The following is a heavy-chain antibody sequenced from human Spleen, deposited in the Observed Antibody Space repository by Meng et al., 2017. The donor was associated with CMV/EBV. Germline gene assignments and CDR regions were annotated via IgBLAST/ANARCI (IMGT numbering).Heavy chain of an antibody. D-gene: IGHD6-19*01. J-gene: IGHJ4*02. V-gene: IGHV3-7*01. CDR1: GFTFSSYW. CDR2: IKQGSGSEK. Sequence: ETLSLTCATSGFTFSSYWMTWIRQAPGKGLEWVANIKQGSGSEKYYLDSVKGRFTISRDNSKNTLHLQMNSLRAEDTAVYYWARGLAVEGYWGQGTLVTVSS. CDR3: ARGLAVEGY.